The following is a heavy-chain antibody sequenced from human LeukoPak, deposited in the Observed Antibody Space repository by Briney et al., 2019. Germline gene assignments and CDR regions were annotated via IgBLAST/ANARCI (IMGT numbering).Heavy chain of an antibody. CDR3: ARVRRMAVGGPDLFYFDF. J-gene: IGHJ4*02. Sequence: SETLSLTCTVSGDSISSGDYYYSWIRQAPGKGLEWIGYIYYSGSTHYNPSLKSRVTMSVDTSKKQFSLKLSSVTAADTAVYSRARVRRMAVGGPDLFYFDFWGQGTLVTVSS. D-gene: IGHD6-19*01. CDR1: GDSISSGDYY. CDR2: IYYSGST. V-gene: IGHV4-30-4*02.